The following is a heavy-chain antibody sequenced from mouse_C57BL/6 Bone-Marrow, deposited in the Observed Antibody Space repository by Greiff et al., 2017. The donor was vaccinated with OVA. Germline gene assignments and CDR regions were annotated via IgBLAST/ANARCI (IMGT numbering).Heavy chain of an antibody. D-gene: IGHD2-4*01. CDR2: INPNNGGT. V-gene: IGHV1-26*01. CDR3: ARGGGLGVDY. Sequence: LVKPGASVQISFKASGYTFTDYYMNWVKQSHGKSLEWIGDINPNNGGTSYNQKFKGKVTLTVDKSSSTAYMELRSLTSEDSAVYYCARGGGLGVDYWGQGTTLTVSS. J-gene: IGHJ2*01. CDR1: GYTFTDYY.